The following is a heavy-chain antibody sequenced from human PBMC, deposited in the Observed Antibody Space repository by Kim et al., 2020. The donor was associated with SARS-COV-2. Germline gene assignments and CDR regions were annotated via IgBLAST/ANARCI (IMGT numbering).Heavy chain of an antibody. D-gene: IGHD1-1*01. J-gene: IGHJ6*02. V-gene: IGHV3-48*02. CDR1: GFTFSSYS. CDR2: ISGSSSTI. CDR3: VRDREPYYSYGMDV. Sequence: GGSLRLSCAASGFTFSSYSMIWVRQAPGKGLEWVSYISGSSSTIHYADSLKGRFTISRDNAKSSLYLQMNSLRDEDTAVYYCVRDREPYYSYGMDVWGQGTTVTVSS.